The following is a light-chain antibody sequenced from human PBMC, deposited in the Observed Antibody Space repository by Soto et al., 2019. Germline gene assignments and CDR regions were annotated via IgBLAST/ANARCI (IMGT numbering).Light chain of an antibody. CDR3: QQYVISPWT. J-gene: IGKJ1*01. CDR2: GAS. CDR1: QSVSSSY. Sequence: EIVLTQSPGTLSLSPGERATLSCRASQSVSSSYLAWYQQKPGQAPRPLIYGASSRAIGIPDRFSGSGSGTDFTLTISRLEPEDFAVYYCQQYVISPWTFGQGTKVEIK. V-gene: IGKV3-20*01.